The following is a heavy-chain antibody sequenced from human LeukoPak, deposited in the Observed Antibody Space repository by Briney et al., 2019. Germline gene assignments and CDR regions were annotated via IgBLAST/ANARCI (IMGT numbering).Heavy chain of an antibody. J-gene: IGHJ4*02. CDR2: ISAYNGNT. V-gene: IGHV1-18*01. CDR3: ARDPQGGYPDY. CDR1: GYTFTSYD. Sequence: ASVKVSCKASGYTFTSYDINWVRQATGQGLEWMGWISAYNGNTNYAQKLQGRVTMTTDTSTSTAYMELRSLRSDDTAVYYCARDPQGGYPDYWGQGTLVTVSS. D-gene: IGHD5-12*01.